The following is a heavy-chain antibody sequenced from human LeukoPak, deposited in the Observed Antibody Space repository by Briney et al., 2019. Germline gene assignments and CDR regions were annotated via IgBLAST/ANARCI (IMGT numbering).Heavy chain of an antibody. CDR1: EFTFNRYW. D-gene: IGHD3-10*01. J-gene: IGHJ4*02. Sequence: GGSLRLSCAASEFTFNRYWMSWVRQAPGKGLEWVANMKHDGSEAHYVDSVKGRFTISRDNAKNSLSLQMNSLNVDDTGVYFCTRDALFGSGRTHLDFWSQGTLVSVSS. V-gene: IGHV3-7*04. CDR2: MKHDGSEA. CDR3: TRDALFGSGRTHLDF.